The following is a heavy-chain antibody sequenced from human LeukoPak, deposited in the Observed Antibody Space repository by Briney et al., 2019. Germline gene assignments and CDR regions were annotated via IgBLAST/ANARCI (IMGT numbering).Heavy chain of an antibody. CDR2: ISGSSGTT. V-gene: IGHV3-23*01. CDR1: GFTFSSYA. CDR3: ARQLELDPGMDV. Sequence: GGSLRLSCAASGFTFSSYAMSWVRQTPGKGPEWVSAISGSSGTTYYADSVKGRFTISRDNSKNTLYLQMNSLRAEDTAVYYCARQLELDPGMDVWGQGTTVTVSS. D-gene: IGHD1-7*01. J-gene: IGHJ6*02.